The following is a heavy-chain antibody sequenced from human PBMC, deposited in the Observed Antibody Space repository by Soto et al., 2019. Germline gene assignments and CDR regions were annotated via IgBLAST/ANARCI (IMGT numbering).Heavy chain of an antibody. J-gene: IGHJ6*02. CDR2: ISYDGTNK. D-gene: IGHD3-10*02. Sequence: QVQLVESGGGVVQPGRSLRLSCAASGFNFNNYGMNWVRQAPGKGLEWVSVISYDGTNKYYVDSVKGRFTISRDSSKKTLCLRMNSLSVEDTAVCYCANDVFGTGPLHFKDYYYCMDVWGQGSTVTVTS. CDR1: GFNFNNYG. CDR3: ANDVFGTGPLHFKDYYYCMDV. V-gene: IGHV3-30*18.